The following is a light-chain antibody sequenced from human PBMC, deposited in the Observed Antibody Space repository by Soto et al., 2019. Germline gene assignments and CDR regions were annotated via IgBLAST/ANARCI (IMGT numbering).Light chain of an antibody. CDR3: MSFTSSSTVV. Sequence: QSVLTQPASVSGSPGQSITISCTGTSSDVGAFNYVSWYQQHPGQAPKPMIFEVSNRPSGVSDRFSGSKSGNTASLTISGLQAEDEAGYYCMSFTSSSTVVFGGGTKLTVL. CDR1: SSDVGAFNY. CDR2: EVS. V-gene: IGLV2-14*01. J-gene: IGLJ2*01.